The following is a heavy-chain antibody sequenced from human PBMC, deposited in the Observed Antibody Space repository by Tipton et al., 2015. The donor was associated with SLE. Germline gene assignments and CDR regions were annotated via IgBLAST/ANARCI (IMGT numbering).Heavy chain of an antibody. Sequence: TLSLTCIVSGGSISSYYWSWIRQPPGKGLEWIGYIYYSGSTNYNPSLKSRVTISVDTSMNQVSLRLGYVTAADTAVYYCARGVEYQDSWGQGALVTVSS. CDR3: ARGVEYQDS. V-gene: IGHV4-59*12. CDR1: GGSISSYY. D-gene: IGHD2/OR15-2a*01. J-gene: IGHJ4*02. CDR2: IYYSGST.